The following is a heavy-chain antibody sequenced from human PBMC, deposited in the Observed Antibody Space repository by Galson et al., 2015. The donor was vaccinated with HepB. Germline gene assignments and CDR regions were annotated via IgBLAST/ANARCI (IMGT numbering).Heavy chain of an antibody. V-gene: IGHV3-7*03. CDR1: GFTFSSYW. D-gene: IGHD3-16*02. J-gene: IGHJ4*02. CDR2: IKQDGSEK. Sequence: SLRLSCAASGFTFSSYWMSWVRQAPGKGLEWVANIKQDGSEKYYVDSVKGRFTISRDNAKNSLYLQMNSLRAEDTAVYYCARTALDYVWWSYRFRISVWSASDYWGQGTLVTVSS. CDR3: ARTALDYVWWSYRFRISVWSASDY.